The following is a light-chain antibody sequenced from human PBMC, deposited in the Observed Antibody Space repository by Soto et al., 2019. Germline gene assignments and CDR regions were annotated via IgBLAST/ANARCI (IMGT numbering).Light chain of an antibody. Sequence: EIVLTQSPATMASSPGERGTLACRASPSVSSYLAWYQQKPGQAPRLLIYDASNRATGIPARFSGSGSGTDFTLTISSLEPEDFAVYYCQQRSNWPPPFGGGTKVDIK. V-gene: IGKV3-11*01. CDR1: PSVSSY. J-gene: IGKJ4*01. CDR2: DAS. CDR3: QQRSNWPPP.